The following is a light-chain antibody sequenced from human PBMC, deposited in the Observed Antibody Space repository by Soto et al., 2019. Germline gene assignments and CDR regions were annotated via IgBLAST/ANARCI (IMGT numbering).Light chain of an antibody. CDR3: QQYGSSPPP. J-gene: IGKJ2*01. CDR2: AAS. V-gene: IGKV3-20*01. CDR1: QSVSSNY. Sequence: EIALTQSPGTLSLSPGERVTLSCRASQSVSSNYLAWYQQKLGQAPRLLIYAASSRATGVPDRFSGSGSGTGFTLTIPRLQPEDFAVYSCQQYGSSPPPFGRGTKLEI.